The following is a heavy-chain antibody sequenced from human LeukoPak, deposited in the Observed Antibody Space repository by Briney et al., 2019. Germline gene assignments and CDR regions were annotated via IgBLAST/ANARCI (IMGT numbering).Heavy chain of an antibody. J-gene: IGHJ4*02. CDR2: INPDSGAT. V-gene: IGHV1-2*02. CDR3: AGDPSIGRHPIY. Sequence: GASVKVSCKSTGYTFTAYYMHWLRQAPGQGPEWMGWINPDSGATHYVRKFRGRLTMTRDESISTAYMELGRVRSDDTAVYYCAGDPSIGRHPIYWGRGSLVIVSS. D-gene: IGHD3-16*01. CDR1: GYTFTAYY.